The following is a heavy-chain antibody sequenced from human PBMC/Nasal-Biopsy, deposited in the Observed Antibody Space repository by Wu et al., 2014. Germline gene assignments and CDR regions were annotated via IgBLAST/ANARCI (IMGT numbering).Heavy chain of an antibody. V-gene: IGHV3-23*01. CDR3: AKAIMTAAGNFDS. Sequence: LRLSCAASGFTFNTYAMSWVRQAPGKGLEWVSAVSDSGGSTFYADSVKGRFTVSRDNSKNTLYLQMNSLRVEDSAVYHCAKAIMTAAGNFDSWGQGTPGHRLL. CDR2: VSDSGGST. CDR1: GFTFNTYA. D-gene: IGHD6-13*01. J-gene: IGHJ4*02.